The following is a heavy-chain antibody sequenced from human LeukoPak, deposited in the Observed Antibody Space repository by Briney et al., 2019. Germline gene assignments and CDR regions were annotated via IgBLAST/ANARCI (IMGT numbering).Heavy chain of an antibody. CDR2: ISSSSSYI. CDR1: GFTVSSNY. D-gene: IGHD3-10*01. Sequence: PGGSLRLSCAASGFTVSSNYMSWVRQAPGKGREWVSSISSSSSYIYYADSVKGRFTISRDNAKNSLYLQMNSLRAEDTAVYYCAAYYYARVGFDYWGQGTLVTVSS. V-gene: IGHV3-21*01. J-gene: IGHJ4*02. CDR3: AAYYYARVGFDY.